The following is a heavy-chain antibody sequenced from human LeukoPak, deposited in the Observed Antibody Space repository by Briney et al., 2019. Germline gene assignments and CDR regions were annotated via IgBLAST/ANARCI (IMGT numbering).Heavy chain of an antibody. CDR3: TKNAAYCLDS. CDR2: IYPSGST. Sequence: SGTLSLTCAVSGGSISGRIWWSWVRQPPGKGLEWIGQIYPSGSTNYNPSLKSRVTISVDKSQNQFSLKLSSVTAADTAVYYCTKNAAYCLDSWGQGTLVTVSS. D-gene: IGHD2-2*01. V-gene: IGHV4-4*02. J-gene: IGHJ4*02. CDR1: GGSISGRIW.